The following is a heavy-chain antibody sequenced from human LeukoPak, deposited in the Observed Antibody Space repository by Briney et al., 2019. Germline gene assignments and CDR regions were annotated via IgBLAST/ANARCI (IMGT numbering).Heavy chain of an antibody. CDR1: GFTFSTYT. V-gene: IGHV3-30-3*01. CDR3: ARDYMSGGTGFWDY. CDR2: ISFDGTDK. Sequence: GGSLRLSCAASGFTFSTYTIHWVRQAPGKGLEWVARISFDGTDKTYVDSVQGRFSLSRDNSKNTVYLQMNSLRPDDTAIYYCARDYMSGGTGFWDYWGQGTLVTVSS. D-gene: IGHD3-3*01. J-gene: IGHJ4*02.